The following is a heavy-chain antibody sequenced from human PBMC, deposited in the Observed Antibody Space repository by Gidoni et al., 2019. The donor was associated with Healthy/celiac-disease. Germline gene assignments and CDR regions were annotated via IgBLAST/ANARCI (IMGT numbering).Heavy chain of an antibody. Sequence: EVQMVESVAGLVQPGRSLRLSGAAAGCTFDDYAMHCVRQAPGKGLEWVAGISWNSGCIGSADSVQGRFTISRDNSKNSLYLQMNRLSAEDTALYYCAKSLYGGNSLDYWGQGTLVTVSS. CDR1: GCTFDDYA. CDR2: ISWNSGCI. D-gene: IGHD4-17*01. CDR3: AKSLYGGNSLDY. J-gene: IGHJ4*02. V-gene: IGHV3-9*01.